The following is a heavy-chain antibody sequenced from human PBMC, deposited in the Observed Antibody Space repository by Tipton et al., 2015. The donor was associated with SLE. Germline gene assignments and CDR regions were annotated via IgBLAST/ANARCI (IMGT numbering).Heavy chain of an antibody. CDR2: IFHDGSGK. CDR1: GFTFSSYG. V-gene: IGHV3-33*03. CDR3: VKDRGVVYSGHNSPPYHYYYKMDV. J-gene: IGHJ6*03. Sequence: SLRLSCAASGFTFSSYGMHWIRQGPGKGLEWVAVIFHDGSGKYYADSVNGRFTISRDNSNNMLYLQMNSLRGDDTAVYYCVKDRGVVYSGHNSPPYHYYYKMDVWGQGTTVSV. D-gene: IGHD5-12*01.